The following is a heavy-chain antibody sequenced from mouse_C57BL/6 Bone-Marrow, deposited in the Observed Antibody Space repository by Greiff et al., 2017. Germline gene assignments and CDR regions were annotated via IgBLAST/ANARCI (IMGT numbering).Heavy chain of an antibody. CDR3: ARETG. Sequence: DVQLQESGPGLVKPSQSLSLTCSVTGYSITSGYYWNWIRQFPGNKLEWMGYISYDGSNNYNPSLKNRISITRDTSKNQFFLKLNSVTTEDTATYYCARETGWGQGTSVTVSS. J-gene: IGHJ4*01. CDR2: ISYDGSN. V-gene: IGHV3-6*01. CDR1: GYSITSGYY.